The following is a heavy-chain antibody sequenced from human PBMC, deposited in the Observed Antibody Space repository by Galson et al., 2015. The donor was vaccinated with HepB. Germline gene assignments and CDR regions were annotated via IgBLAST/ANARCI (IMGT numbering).Heavy chain of an antibody. Sequence: LSLTCTVSGGSISSYYWSWIRQPPGKGLEWIGYIYNSGSTNYNPSLKSRVTISVDTAKNQFSLKLRSVTAADTAVYYCTRDMRPCTSGWSACDIWGQGTMVTVSS. CDR2: IYNSGST. D-gene: IGHD6-19*01. CDR3: TRDMRPCTSGWSACDI. V-gene: IGHV4-59*01. CDR1: GGSISSYY. J-gene: IGHJ3*02.